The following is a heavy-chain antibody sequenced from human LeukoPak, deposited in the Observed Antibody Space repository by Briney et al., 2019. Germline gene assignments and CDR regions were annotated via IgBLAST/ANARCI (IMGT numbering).Heavy chain of an antibody. CDR3: ARVRGGSYTPDFDY. V-gene: IGHV4-4*07. CDR2: IYTSGST. D-gene: IGHD1-26*01. CDR1: GGSISSYY. J-gene: IGHJ4*02. Sequence: ASETLSLTCTVSGGSISSYYWSWIRQPAGKGLEWIGRIYTSGSTNYNPSLKSRVTMSVGTSKNQFSLKLSSVTAADTAVYYCARVRGGSYTPDFDYWGQGTLVTVSS.